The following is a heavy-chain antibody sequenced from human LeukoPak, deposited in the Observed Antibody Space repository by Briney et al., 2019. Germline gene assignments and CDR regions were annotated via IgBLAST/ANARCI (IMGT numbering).Heavy chain of an antibody. Sequence: SSETLSLTCTVSGASTSSSFWSWIRQSPGKGLEWIGYINYRGETSQNPSLESRVSMSVDTSKNQISLQLTSVTAADTAVYYCAREDLTTNHNAFDIWGQGTMVTVSS. D-gene: IGHD3-3*01. J-gene: IGHJ3*02. V-gene: IGHV4-59*12. CDR3: AREDLTTNHNAFDI. CDR2: INYRGET. CDR1: GASTSSSF.